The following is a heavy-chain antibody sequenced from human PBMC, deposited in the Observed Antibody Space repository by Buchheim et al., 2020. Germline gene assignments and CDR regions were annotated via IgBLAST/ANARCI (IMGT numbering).Heavy chain of an antibody. CDR1: GFTFSSYI. CDR3: ARTGGLWSGYYPFDY. CDR2: ISSRSDAI. V-gene: IGHV3-48*01. J-gene: IGHJ4*02. Sequence: EVQLVESGGGFVQPGGSLRLSCAASGFTFSSYIMNWVRQAPGKGLEWVSFISSRSDAIYYADSVKGRFTISRDDAKNSLYLQMNSLRAEDTAVYYCARTGGLWSGYYPFDYWGQGTL. D-gene: IGHD3-3*01.